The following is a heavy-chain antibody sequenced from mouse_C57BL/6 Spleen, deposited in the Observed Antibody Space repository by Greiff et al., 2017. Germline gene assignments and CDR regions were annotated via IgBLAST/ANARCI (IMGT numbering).Heavy chain of an antibody. V-gene: IGHV5-9-1*02. Sequence: DVKLVESGEGLVKPGGSLKLSCAASGFTFSSYAMSWVRQTPEKRLAWVAYISSGGDYIYYADTVNGRFTISRDNARNTLYLQMSSLKSEDTAVYDCTRKVVAFYWYFDVWGTGTTVTVSS. CDR3: TRKVVAFYWYFDV. D-gene: IGHD1-1*01. CDR1: GFTFSSYA. CDR2: ISSGGDYI. J-gene: IGHJ1*03.